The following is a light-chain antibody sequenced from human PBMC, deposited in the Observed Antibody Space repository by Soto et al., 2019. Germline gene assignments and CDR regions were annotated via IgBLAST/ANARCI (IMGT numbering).Light chain of an antibody. V-gene: IGLV2-11*01. CDR3: CSYAGTYPWI. CDR1: SSNVGSYNY. Sequence: QSALTQPRSVSGSPGQSVTISCTGTSSNVGSYNYVSWYQQHPGQVPELIIYDVTKRPSGVPDRFSGSKSGNTASLTISGLQVDDEADYYCCSYAGTYPWIFGGGTKLTVL. CDR2: DVT. J-gene: IGLJ2*01.